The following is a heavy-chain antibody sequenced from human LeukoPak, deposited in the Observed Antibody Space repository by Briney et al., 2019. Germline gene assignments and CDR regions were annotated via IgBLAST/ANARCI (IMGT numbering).Heavy chain of an antibody. CDR1: GYSISTLSN. J-gene: IGHJ4*02. CDR2: IYHGGST. V-gene: IGHV4-38-2*02. Sequence: NTSETLSLTCTVSGYSISTLSNWGWIRQSPGKGLEWVASIYHGGSTYYNPSLRGRVTISMDTSKNQISLRLTSVTAADTAVYYCAREKALMDHYDFSGYDWEYWGQGSLVIVSS. D-gene: IGHD3-22*01. CDR3: AREKALMDHYDFSGYDWEY.